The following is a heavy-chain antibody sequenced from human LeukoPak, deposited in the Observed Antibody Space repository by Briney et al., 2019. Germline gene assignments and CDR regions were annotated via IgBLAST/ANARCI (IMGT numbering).Heavy chain of an antibody. CDR3: ARQIASAGTAGFDF. CDR2: IYSTGST. V-gene: IGHV4-4*07. J-gene: IGHJ4*02. D-gene: IGHD6-13*01. CDR1: GGSISSYY. Sequence: SETLSLTCTVSGGSISSYYGRWLRQPAGKGVEGGGRIYSTGSTHYNPSLKSRVTISVDTSKNQFSLRLRSVTAADTAVYYCARQIASAGTAGFDFWGQGALVTVSS.